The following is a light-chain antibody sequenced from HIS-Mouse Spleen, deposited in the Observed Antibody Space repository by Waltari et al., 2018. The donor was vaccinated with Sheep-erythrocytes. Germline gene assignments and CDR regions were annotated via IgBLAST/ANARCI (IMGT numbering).Light chain of an antibody. CDR3: CSYAGSYNHV. CDR2: DVS. CDR1: SSDVGGYNY. Sequence: QSALTQPRSVSGSPGQSVTISCTGTSSDVGGYNYVSWYQQPPGKAPKLMVYDVSRRPSGVPGRFSGSKAGNTDSLTISGLQAEDEADYYCCSYAGSYNHVFATGTKVTVL. V-gene: IGLV2-11*01. J-gene: IGLJ1*01.